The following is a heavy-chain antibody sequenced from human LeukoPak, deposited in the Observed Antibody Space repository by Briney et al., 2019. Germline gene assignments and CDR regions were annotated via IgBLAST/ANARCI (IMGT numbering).Heavy chain of an antibody. J-gene: IGHJ4*02. CDR2: IYYSGST. Sequence: SETLSLTCTVSGGSISSSSYYWGWIRQPPGKGLEWIGSIYYSGSTYYNPSLKSRITISVDTSKNQFSLKLSSVTAADTAVYYGARVNGDYFDYWGQGTLVTVSS. V-gene: IGHV4-39*07. D-gene: IGHD4-17*01. CDR3: ARVNGDYFDY. CDR1: GGSISSSSYY.